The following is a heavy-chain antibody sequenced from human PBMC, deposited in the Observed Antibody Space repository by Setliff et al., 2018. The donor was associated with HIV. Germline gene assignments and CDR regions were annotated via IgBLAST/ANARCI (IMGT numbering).Heavy chain of an antibody. CDR3: AREVAADGTYFDY. Sequence: PGGSLRLSCAASGFTFSNSAMHWVRRAPGKGLGWVAGIPYDGSNKYYTDSVKGRFTISRDNSKNTLYLQMNSLRAEDSAVYYCAREVAADGTYFDYWGQGALVTVSS. D-gene: IGHD6-13*01. CDR2: IPYDGSNK. CDR1: GFTFSNSA. V-gene: IGHV3-30*04. J-gene: IGHJ4*01.